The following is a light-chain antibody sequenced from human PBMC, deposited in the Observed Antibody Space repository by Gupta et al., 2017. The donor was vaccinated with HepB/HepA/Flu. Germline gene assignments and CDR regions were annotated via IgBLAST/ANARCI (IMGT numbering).Light chain of an antibody. J-gene: IGLJ3*02. CDR3: SSYTSSSTWV. V-gene: IGLV2-14*01. CDR2: DVS. CDR1: SSDIRGYNY. Sequence: QSALTQPASVSGSPGQSITISCTGTSSDIRGYNYVSWYQQHPGKAPKLMIYDVSNRPSGVSNRFSGSKSGNTASLTISGLRAEDEADYYCSSYTSSSTWVFGGGTKLTVL.